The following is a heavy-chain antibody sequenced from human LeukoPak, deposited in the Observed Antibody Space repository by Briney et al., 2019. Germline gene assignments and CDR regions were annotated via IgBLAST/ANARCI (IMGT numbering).Heavy chain of an antibody. J-gene: IGHJ5*02. CDR1: GGSISSSSYY. D-gene: IGHD3-3*01. CDR3: ASSYYGFWSGYYTGFGWFDP. Sequence: SETLSLTCTVSGGSISSSSYYWGWIRQPPGKGLEWIGSIYYSGSTYYNPSLKSRVTISVDTSKNQFSLKLSSVTAADTAVYYCASSYYGFWSGYYTGFGWFDPWGQGTLVTVSS. V-gene: IGHV4-39*01. CDR2: IYYSGST.